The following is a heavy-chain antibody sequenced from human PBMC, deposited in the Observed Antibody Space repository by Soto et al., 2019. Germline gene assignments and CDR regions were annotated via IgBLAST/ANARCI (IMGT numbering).Heavy chain of an antibody. CDR1: GFTFSDYL. J-gene: IGHJ4*01. Sequence: DVQLVESGGALVQPRESLRLSCAASGFTFSDYLMTWVRQAPGKGLEWVATIKQDGNEKYYVDSVKGRFTISRDNAKNSLYLQMNGLRAEDTAVYYCAIGHWLGNWGHGTLVTVSS. CDR3: AIGHWLGN. CDR2: IKQDGNEK. V-gene: IGHV3-7*01. D-gene: IGHD6-19*01.